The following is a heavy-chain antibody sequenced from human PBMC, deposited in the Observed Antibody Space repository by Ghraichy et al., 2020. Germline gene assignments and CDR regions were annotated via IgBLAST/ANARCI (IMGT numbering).Heavy chain of an antibody. V-gene: IGHV4-34*01. D-gene: IGHD3-3*01. CDR3: ARGSLFWSGNRGMDV. J-gene: IGHJ6*02. Sequence: SETLSLTCAVYGGSFSGYYWSWIRQPPGKGLEWIGEINHSGSTNYNPSLKSRVTISVDTSKNQFSLKLSSVTAADTAVYYCARGSLFWSGNRGMDVWGQGTTVTVSS. CDR2: INHSGST. CDR1: GGSFSGYY.